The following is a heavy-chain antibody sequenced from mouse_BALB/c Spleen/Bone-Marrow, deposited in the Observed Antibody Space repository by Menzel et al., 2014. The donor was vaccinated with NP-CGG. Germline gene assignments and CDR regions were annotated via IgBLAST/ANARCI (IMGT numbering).Heavy chain of an antibody. CDR2: IWRGGST. V-gene: IGHV2-5-1*01. CDR3: AKRGNYGYFDY. Sequence: VQLQHSGPSLVQPSQSLSIPCTVSGFSLTSYGVHWVRQSPGKGLEWLGVIWRGGSTDYNAAFMSRLSITKDNSKSQVFFKMNSLQADDTAIYYCAKRGNYGYFDYWGQGTTPTVSS. D-gene: IGHD2-1*01. CDR1: GFSLTSYG. J-gene: IGHJ2*01.